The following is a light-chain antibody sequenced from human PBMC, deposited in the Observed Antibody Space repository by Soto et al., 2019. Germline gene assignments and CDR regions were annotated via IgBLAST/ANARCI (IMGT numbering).Light chain of an antibody. CDR3: QQYNNWYT. V-gene: IGKV3-15*01. Sequence: EIVMTQSPGTLSVSPGERATLSCKASQSVSSNLAWYQQKPGQAPRLLIHGASTRATGIPARFSGSGSGTEFTLTISGLQSEDFAVYYCQQYNNWYTFGQGTKLEIK. CDR1: QSVSSN. J-gene: IGKJ2*01. CDR2: GAS.